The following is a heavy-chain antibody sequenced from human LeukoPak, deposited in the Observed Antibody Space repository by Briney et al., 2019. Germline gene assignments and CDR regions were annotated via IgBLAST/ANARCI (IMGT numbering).Heavy chain of an antibody. V-gene: IGHV3-21*01. D-gene: IGHD6-6*01. CDR1: GFTFSSYW. CDR3: ARDCSRSSSCGTFDY. CDR2: ISSSSSYI. J-gene: IGHJ4*02. Sequence: PGGSLRLSYAASGFTFSSYWMHWVRHARGKGLVWVSSISSSSSYIYYADSMKGRFTISRDNAKNSLYLQMNSLRAEDTAVYYCARDCSRSSSCGTFDYWGQGTLVTVSS.